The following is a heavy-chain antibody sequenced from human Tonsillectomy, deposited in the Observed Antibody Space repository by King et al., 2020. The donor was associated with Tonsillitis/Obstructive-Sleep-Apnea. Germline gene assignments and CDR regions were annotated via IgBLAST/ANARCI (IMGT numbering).Heavy chain of an antibody. V-gene: IGHV3-30*04. Sequence: VQLVESGGGVVQPGRSLRLSCAASGFTFSSYAMHWVRQAPGKGLEWVAVISYDGSNKYYADSVKGRFTISRDNSKNTLYLQMNSLRAEDTAVYYCAREGGYSNYLDYWGQGNLVTVSS. D-gene: IGHD4-11*01. J-gene: IGHJ4*02. CDR1: GFTFSSYA. CDR2: ISYDGSNK. CDR3: AREGGYSNYLDY.